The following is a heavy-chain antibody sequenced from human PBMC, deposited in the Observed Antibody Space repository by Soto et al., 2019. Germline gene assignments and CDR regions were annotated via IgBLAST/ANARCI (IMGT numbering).Heavy chain of an antibody. D-gene: IGHD6-13*01. Sequence: SVKVSCKASGGTFSSYAISWVRQAPGQGLEWMGGIIPIFGTANYAQKFQGRVTITADESTSTAYMELSSLRSEDTAVCYCAREIVDSSSWYDAYGMDVWGQGTTVTVSS. CDR3: AREIVDSSSWYDAYGMDV. V-gene: IGHV1-69*13. CDR2: IIPIFGTA. CDR1: GGTFSSYA. J-gene: IGHJ6*02.